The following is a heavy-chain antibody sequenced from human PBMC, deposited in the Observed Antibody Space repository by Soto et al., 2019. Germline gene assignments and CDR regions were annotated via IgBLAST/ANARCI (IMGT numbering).Heavy chain of an antibody. CDR2: IYDSGTT. CDR3: ARRNYGEEGYFFDF. V-gene: IGHV4-59*08. J-gene: IGHJ4*02. Sequence: VQLRESGPGLVSPSETLSLPCTVSGGSIPGYSWSWIRQPPGKGREWIGYIYDSGTTTYNAALKSRVTISADTSKNQFSLNLRSVTAADTAVYYCARRNYGEEGYFFDFWGQGLLVTVSS. CDR1: GGSIPGYS. D-gene: IGHD4-17*01.